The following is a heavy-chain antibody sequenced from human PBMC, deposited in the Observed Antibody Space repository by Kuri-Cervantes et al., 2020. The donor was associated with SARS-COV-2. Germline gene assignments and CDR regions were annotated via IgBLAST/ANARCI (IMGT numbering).Heavy chain of an antibody. CDR2: IYTSGST. CDR3: ARRLQLAGAFDI. Sequence: SETLSLTCAVSGGSISTTNYYWSWIRQPAGKGLEWIGRIYTSGSTNYNPSLKSRVTISVDTSKNQFSLKLSSVTAADTAVYYCARRLQLAGAFDIWGQGTMVTVSS. CDR1: GGSISTTNYY. D-gene: IGHD6-13*01. J-gene: IGHJ3*02. V-gene: IGHV4-61*02.